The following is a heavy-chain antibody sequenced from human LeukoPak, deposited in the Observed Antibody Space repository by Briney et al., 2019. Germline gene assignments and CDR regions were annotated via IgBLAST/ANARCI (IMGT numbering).Heavy chain of an antibody. CDR3: ARDLSADGMGFDY. J-gene: IGHJ4*02. Sequence: GGSLRLSCAASGFSFSSYSMSWVRQAPGQGLEWVSSISSSTSYIYYADSVKGRFTISRDNAKSSLYLQMNSLRAEDTAVYYCARDLSADGMGFDYWGQGTLVTVSS. CDR1: GFSFSSYS. CDR2: ISSSTSYI. V-gene: IGHV3-21*01. D-gene: IGHD3-16*01.